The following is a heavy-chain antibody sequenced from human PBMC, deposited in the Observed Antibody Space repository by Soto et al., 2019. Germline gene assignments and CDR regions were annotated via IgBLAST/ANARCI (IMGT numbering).Heavy chain of an antibody. CDR2: MNPNSGNT. Sequence: ASVKVSCKASGYTFTSYDINWVRQATGQGLEWMGWMNPNSGNTGYAQKFQGRVTMTRNTSISTAYMELSSLRSEDTAVYYCARGRKAVYYFEYWGQGTLVTLSS. V-gene: IGHV1-8*01. J-gene: IGHJ4*02. D-gene: IGHD6-19*01. CDR1: GYTFTSYD. CDR3: ARGRKAVYYFEY.